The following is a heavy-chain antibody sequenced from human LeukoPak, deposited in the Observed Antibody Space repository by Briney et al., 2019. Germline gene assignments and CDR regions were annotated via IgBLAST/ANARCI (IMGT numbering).Heavy chain of an antibody. CDR3: ARASGSYWWFDS. CDR1: GYTFTGYY. D-gene: IGHD1-26*01. CDR2: VNPNSGDT. J-gene: IGHJ5*01. Sequence: GASVTVSFKASGYTFTGYYLHWVRQAPGQGLEWMGCVNPNSGDTNYAQKFQGSVTMTRDTSISTVYMELSRLRSDDPAVYYCARASGSYWWFDSWGQGTLVTVSS. V-gene: IGHV1-2*02.